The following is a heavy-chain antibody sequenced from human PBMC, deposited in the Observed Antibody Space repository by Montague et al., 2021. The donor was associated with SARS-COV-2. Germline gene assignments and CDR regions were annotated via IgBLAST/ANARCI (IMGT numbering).Heavy chain of an antibody. D-gene: IGHD1-20*01. CDR2: IFHSGII. CDR3: ARTEYNWNDWFDP. CDR1: GGSISSYY. J-gene: IGHJ5*02. Sequence: SETLSLTCSVSGGSISSYYWSWIRQSPGKGLEWIGYIFHSGIIDCNPSLKSRVTISVGMSKNQFSLQLNSVTAADSAVYYCARTEYNWNDWFDPWGQGTLVTVSS. V-gene: IGHV4-59*13.